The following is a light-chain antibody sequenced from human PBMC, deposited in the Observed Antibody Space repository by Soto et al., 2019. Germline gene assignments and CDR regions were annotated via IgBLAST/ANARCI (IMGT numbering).Light chain of an antibody. Sequence: DIQMTQSPSTLSASIGDRVTITCRASQNINVWLAWYQQKPGQAPKFLIYQASTLQSGVPSRFSGSGSGTEFSLTISSLQPADFAAYYCHQHEAYPRTFGQGTKVEIK. CDR2: QAS. V-gene: IGKV1-5*03. J-gene: IGKJ1*01. CDR1: QNINVW. CDR3: HQHEAYPRT.